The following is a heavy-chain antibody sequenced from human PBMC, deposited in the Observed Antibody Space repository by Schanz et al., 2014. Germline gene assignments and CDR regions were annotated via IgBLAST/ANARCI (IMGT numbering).Heavy chain of an antibody. V-gene: IGHV3-21*04. CDR3: AKVRYSSGWRGDYFDE. D-gene: IGHD6-25*01. J-gene: IGHJ4*02. CDR2: ISTSGTYM. Sequence: EVQLMESGGGLVKPGGSLRLSCVASGFAFSSFAMTWVRQAPGRGLEWVSSISTSGTYMYIADSLKGRLTISRDNSKNTLYLQMNSLRAEDTAVYYCAKVRYSSGWRGDYFDEWGQGTLVTVAS. CDR1: GFAFSSFA.